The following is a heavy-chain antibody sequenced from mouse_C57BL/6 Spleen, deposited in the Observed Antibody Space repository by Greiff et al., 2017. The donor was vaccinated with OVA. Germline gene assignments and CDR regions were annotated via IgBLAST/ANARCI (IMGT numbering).Heavy chain of an antibody. CDR2: IDPANGNT. D-gene: IGHD1-1*01. Sequence: EVQLQQSVAELVRPGASVKLSCTASGFNIKNTYMHWVKQRPEQGLEWIGRIDPANGNTKYAPKFQGKATITADTSSNTAYLQLSSLTSEDTAIYYCAREGIRLITTGVAPFDYWGQGTTLTVSS. CDR3: AREGIRLITTGVAPFDY. V-gene: IGHV14-3*01. CDR1: GFNIKNTY. J-gene: IGHJ2*01.